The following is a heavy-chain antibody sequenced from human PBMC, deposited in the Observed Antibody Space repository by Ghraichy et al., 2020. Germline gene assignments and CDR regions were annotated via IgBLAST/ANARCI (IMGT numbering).Heavy chain of an antibody. CDR3: AKDEEVLWFRELVA. CDR2: ISGSGGST. J-gene: IGHJ5*02. CDR1: GFTFSSYA. V-gene: IGHV3-23*01. D-gene: IGHD3-10*01. Sequence: GGSLRLSCVASGFTFSSYAMSWVRQPPGKGLEWVSGISGSGGSTYYADSVKGRFTISRDNSKNTLYLQMNTLRGDDTALYYCAKDEEVLWFRELVAWGQGTLVTVSS.